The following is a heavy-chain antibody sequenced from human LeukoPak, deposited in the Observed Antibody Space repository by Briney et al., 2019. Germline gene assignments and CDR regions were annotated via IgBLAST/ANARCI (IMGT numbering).Heavy chain of an antibody. CDR1: GGSISSYY. D-gene: IGHD1-26*01. CDR2: IYYSGST. J-gene: IGHJ5*02. Sequence: SETLSLTCTVSGGSISSYYWSWIRQPPGKGLEWIGYIYYSGSTNYKPSLKSRVTISVDTSKNQFSLKLSSVTAADTAVYYCARPRYSGSYSGVYNWFDPWGQGTLVTVSS. CDR3: ARPRYSGSYSGVYNWFDP. V-gene: IGHV4-59*12.